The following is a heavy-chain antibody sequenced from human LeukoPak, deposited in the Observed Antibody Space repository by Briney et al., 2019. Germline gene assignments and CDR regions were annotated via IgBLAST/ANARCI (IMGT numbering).Heavy chain of an antibody. J-gene: IGHJ4*02. CDR1: GGSVSSGDYY. Sequence: ASQTLSLTCTVSGGSVSSGDYYWNWIRQPPGKGLEWIGYIYYSGSTYYNPSLKSRVTISLDTSKTQFSLWLSSVTAADTAVYYCSRGLRGRSGYYFDSWGQGTLVTVSS. CDR3: SRGLRGRSGYYFDS. V-gene: IGHV4-30-4*01. CDR2: IYYSGST.